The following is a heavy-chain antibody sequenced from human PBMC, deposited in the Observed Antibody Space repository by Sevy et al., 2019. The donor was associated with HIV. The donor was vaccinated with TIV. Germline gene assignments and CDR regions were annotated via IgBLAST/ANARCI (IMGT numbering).Heavy chain of an antibody. CDR2: LSFGCGEI. V-gene: IGHV3-23*01. D-gene: IGHD2-8*01. CDR3: AREGCTKPHDY. CDR1: GFTFSKYS. Sequence: GGSLRLSCAASGFTFSKYSMSWVRQPPGKGLERVSTLSFGCGEINYADSVKGRFTISRVNSKSSVYLQMNNLRPEDTAVYYCAREGCTKPHDYWGQGTLVTVSS. J-gene: IGHJ4*02.